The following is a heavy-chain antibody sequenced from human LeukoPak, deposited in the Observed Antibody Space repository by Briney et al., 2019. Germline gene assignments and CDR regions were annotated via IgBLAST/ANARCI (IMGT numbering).Heavy chain of an antibody. Sequence: SETLSLTCTVSGGSISSYYWSWIRQPPGKGLEWIGEINHSGSTNYNPSLKSRVTISVDTSKNQFSLKLSSVTAADTAMYYCARSGSVAVYWYFDLWGCGTLVSVSS. CDR1: GGSISSYY. D-gene: IGHD6-19*01. CDR2: INHSGST. CDR3: ARSGSVAVYWYFDL. V-gene: IGHV4-34*01. J-gene: IGHJ2*01.